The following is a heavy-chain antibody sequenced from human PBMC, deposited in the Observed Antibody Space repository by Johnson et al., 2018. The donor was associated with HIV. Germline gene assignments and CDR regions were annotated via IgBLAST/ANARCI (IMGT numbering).Heavy chain of an antibody. CDR3: AKDLGERECEEWASNYYDFGRDYPCQDPRGVVGTFDI. CDR1: GFPFNLYW. Sequence: VQLVESGGGLVQPGGSLRLSCAASGFPFNLYWMTWVRQAPGKGLEWVANIKQDGSEKYYVDSVKGRFTIFRDNAKNSLYLQMNSLRAEDTALYYCAKDLGERECEEWASNYYDFGRDYPCQDPRGVVGTFDIWGQGTMVTVSS. V-gene: IGHV3-7*05. J-gene: IGHJ3*02. CDR2: IKQDGSEK. D-gene: IGHD3-3*01.